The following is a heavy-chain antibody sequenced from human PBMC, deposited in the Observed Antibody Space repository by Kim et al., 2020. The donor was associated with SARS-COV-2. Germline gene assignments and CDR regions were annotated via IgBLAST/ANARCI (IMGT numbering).Heavy chain of an antibody. J-gene: IGHJ2*01. Sequence: SETLSLTCSVSGGSITSGTFYLSWIRQRPGMGLEWIGYYYHSGTSFSNPSLKGCVAIDVDTTKNRLLLWPNSMTDAATLFYYCAGPWGRRWGHFYLWCRG. CDR2: YYHSGTS. V-gene: IGHV4-31*03. D-gene: IGHD3-16*01. CDR3: AGPWGRRWGHFYL. CDR1: GGSITSGTFY.